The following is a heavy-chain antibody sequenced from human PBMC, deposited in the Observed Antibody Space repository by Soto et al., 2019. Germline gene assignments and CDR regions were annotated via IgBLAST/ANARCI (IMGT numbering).Heavy chain of an antibody. V-gene: IGHV4-61*08. D-gene: IGHD6-6*01. Sequence: SETLSLTCTVSGGSVSSGGYSWNWIRQPPGKGLECIGYVYYRENTKYTPSLKSRVTISVDTSKDQISLKLSSVTTADTAVYYCARVGLGYSNSWGFDSWGQGTLVTVSS. CDR3: ARVGLGYSNSWGFDS. CDR2: VYYRENT. J-gene: IGHJ4*02. CDR1: GGSVSSGGYS.